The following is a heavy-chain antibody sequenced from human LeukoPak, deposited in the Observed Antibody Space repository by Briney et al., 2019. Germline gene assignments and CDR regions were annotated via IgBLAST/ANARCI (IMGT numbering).Heavy chain of an antibody. CDR2: IYYSGST. CDR1: GGSISSSSYY. J-gene: IGHJ4*02. Sequence: NPSETLSLTCTVSGGSISSSSYYWGWIRQPPGKGLEWIGSIYYSGSTYYNPSLKSRFTISVDTSKNQFSLKLSSVTAADTAVYYCVNYYDSSDYQQPNHFDYWGQGTLVTVSS. D-gene: IGHD3-22*01. CDR3: VNYYDSSDYQQPNHFDY. V-gene: IGHV4-39*01.